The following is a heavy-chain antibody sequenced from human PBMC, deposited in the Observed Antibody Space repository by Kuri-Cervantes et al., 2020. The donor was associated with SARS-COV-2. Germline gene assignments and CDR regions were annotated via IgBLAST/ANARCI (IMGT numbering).Heavy chain of an antibody. CDR1: GFTFSSYA. Sequence: GGSLRPSCAASGFTFSSYAMSWVRQAAGKGLEWVSAISGSGGSTIYADSVKGRFTISRDNAKNTLYLKMNSLRAEDTAVYYCARDYYDSSGVYWSQGTLVTVSS. J-gene: IGHJ4*02. D-gene: IGHD3-22*01. CDR3: ARDYYDSSGVY. CDR2: ISGSGGST. V-gene: IGHV3-23*01.